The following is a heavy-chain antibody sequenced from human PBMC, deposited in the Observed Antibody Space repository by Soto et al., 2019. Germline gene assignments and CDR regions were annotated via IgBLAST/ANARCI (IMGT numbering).Heavy chain of an antibody. Sequence: GGSLRLSCAASGFSFRDYSMNWVRQAPGKGLEWVAFIDLGDTKRDYRDSVKGRFIVSKDKSKKTVYLQMNSLRVEDTAIYYCIKDRVPAGIYSSDFRGEGPLVTVPP. CDR2: IDLGDTKR. CDR3: IKDRVPAGIYSSDF. CDR1: GFSFRDYS. J-gene: IGHJ4*02. V-gene: IGHV3-23*03. D-gene: IGHD6-19*01.